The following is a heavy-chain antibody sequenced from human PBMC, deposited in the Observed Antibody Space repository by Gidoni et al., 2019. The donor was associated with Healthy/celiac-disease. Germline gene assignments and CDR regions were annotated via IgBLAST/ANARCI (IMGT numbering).Heavy chain of an antibody. V-gene: IGHV4-59*08. CDR2: IYYSGST. J-gene: IGHJ4*02. CDR3: ARSNYGSGSRPLGY. D-gene: IGHD3-10*01. Sequence: PPGKGLEWIGYIYYSGSTNYNPSLKSRVTISVDTSKNQFSLKLSSVTAADTAVYYCARSNYGSGSRPLGYWGQGTLVTVSS.